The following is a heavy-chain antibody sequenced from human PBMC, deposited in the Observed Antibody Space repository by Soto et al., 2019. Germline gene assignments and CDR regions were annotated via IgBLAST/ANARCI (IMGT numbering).Heavy chain of an antibody. V-gene: IGHV3-21*01. CDR3: ARGGTTVTTTYYYYYYMDD. J-gene: IGHJ6*03. CDR2: ISSSSSYI. Sequence: EVQLVESGGGLVKPGGSLRLSCAASGFTFSSYSMNWVRQAPGKGLEWVSSISSSSSYIYYADSVKGRFTISRDNAKNSLYLQMNSLRAEDTAVYYCARGGTTVTTTYYYYYYMDDWGKGTTVTVSS. D-gene: IGHD4-17*01. CDR1: GFTFSSYS.